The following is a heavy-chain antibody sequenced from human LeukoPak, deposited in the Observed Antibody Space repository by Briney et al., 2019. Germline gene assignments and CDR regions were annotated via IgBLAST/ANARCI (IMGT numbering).Heavy chain of an antibody. CDR2: MNPNSGNT. Sequence: GASVKVSCKASGYTFTSYDINWVRQATGQGLEWMGWMNPNSGNTGYAQKFQGRVTMTRNTSISTAYMELSSLRSEDTAVYYCARGAWGPGGYYYYMDVWGKGTTVTISS. J-gene: IGHJ6*03. V-gene: IGHV1-8*02. D-gene: IGHD3-16*01. CDR1: GYTFTSYD. CDR3: ARGAWGPGGYYYYMDV.